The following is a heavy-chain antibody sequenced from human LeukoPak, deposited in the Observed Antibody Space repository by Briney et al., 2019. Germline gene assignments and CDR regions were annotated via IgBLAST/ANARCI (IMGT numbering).Heavy chain of an antibody. CDR2: INPNSGGT. J-gene: IGHJ4*02. CDR1: GYTFTSYG. V-gene: IGHV1-2*02. Sequence: ASVKVSCKASGYTFTSYGISWVRQAPGQGLGWMGWINPNSGGTNYAQKFQGRVTMTRDTSISTAYMELRSLRSDDTAVYYCARDHSSSGQLFDYWGQGTPVTVSS. CDR3: ARDHSSSGQLFDY. D-gene: IGHD6-13*01.